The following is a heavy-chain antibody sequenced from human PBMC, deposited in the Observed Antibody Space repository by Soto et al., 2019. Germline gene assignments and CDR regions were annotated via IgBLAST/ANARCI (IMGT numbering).Heavy chain of an antibody. Sequence: SVKVSCKASGGTFSSYAISWVRQAPGQGLEWMGGIIPIFGTANYAQKFQGRVTITADKSTSTAYMELSSLRSEDTAVYYCARGEHCSSTSCPAVGAVYYYYGMDVWGQGTTVTVS. CDR3: ARGEHCSSTSCPAVGAVYYYYGMDV. V-gene: IGHV1-69*06. D-gene: IGHD2-2*01. J-gene: IGHJ6*02. CDR1: GGTFSSYA. CDR2: IIPIFGTA.